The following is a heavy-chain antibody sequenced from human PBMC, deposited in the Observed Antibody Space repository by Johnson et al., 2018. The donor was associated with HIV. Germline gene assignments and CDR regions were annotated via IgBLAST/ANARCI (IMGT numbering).Heavy chain of an antibody. Sequence: VQLVESGGGVVQPGGSLRLSCAASGFTVSSNYMSWVRQAPGKGLEWVSVIYSGGSTYYADSVKGRFTISRDNSKNTLYLQMNSLRAEDTAVYYCARDMCSGGSCYAFDIWGQGTMVTVSS. D-gene: IGHD2-15*01. J-gene: IGHJ3*02. V-gene: IGHV3-53*01. CDR1: GFTVSSNY. CDR3: ARDMCSGGSCYAFDI. CDR2: IYSGGST.